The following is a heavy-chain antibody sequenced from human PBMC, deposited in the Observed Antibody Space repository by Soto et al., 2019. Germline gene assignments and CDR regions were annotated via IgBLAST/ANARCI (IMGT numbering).Heavy chain of an antibody. CDR3: ARELSGYSSSWYSFEY. D-gene: IGHD6-13*01. V-gene: IGHV3-33*01. CDR2: ILYDGSNK. Sequence: PGGSLSLSCAESGFTFSSYGMHWVXXXPXXGLEWVAVILYDGSNKYYADSVKGRFTISRDNSKNTLYLQMNSLRAEDTAVYYCARELSGYSSSWYSFEYWGQGTLVTVSS. CDR1: GFTFSSYG. J-gene: IGHJ4*02.